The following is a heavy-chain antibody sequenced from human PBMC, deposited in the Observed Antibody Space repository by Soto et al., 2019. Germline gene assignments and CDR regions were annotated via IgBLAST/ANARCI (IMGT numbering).Heavy chain of an antibody. J-gene: IGHJ4*02. Sequence: EVQLEESRGALVQPGRSLRLSCAASGFTFDDYAMYWVRQVLGKGLEWVSSISWNSGNIGYADSVKGRFTTSRDNAENSLYLQMNSLRPEHTALYYCVRSQGESSYGTPFDYWGQGTLVTVSS. CDR3: VRSQGESSYGTPFDY. V-gene: IGHV3-9*01. D-gene: IGHD2-15*01. CDR2: ISWNSGNI. CDR1: GFTFDDYA.